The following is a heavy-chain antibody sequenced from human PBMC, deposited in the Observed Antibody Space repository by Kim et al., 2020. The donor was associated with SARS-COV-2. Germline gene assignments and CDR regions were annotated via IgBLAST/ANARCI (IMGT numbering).Heavy chain of an antibody. V-gene: IGHV4-39*01. CDR1: GGSISSSSYY. J-gene: IGHJ6*02. CDR2: IYYSGST. D-gene: IGHD3-16*02. Sequence: SETLSLTCTVSGGSISSSSYYWGWIRQPPGKGLEWIGSIYYSGSTYYNPSLKRRVTISVDTSKNQFSLKLSSVTAADTAVYDCAGLGYVGYSYNYYGMDVWGQGTPVTVSS. CDR3: AGLGYVGYSYNYYGMDV.